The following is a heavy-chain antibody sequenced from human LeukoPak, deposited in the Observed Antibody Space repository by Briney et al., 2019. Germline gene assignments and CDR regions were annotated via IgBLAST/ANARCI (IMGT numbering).Heavy chain of an antibody. CDR1: GFIFRNSA. V-gene: IGHV3-23*01. D-gene: IGHD6-13*01. CDR2: INSGAYYT. CDR3: TKGGRQHLSDY. Sequence: QPGRSLRLSCTASGFIFRNSAMTWVRQAPGKGLEWVSSINSGAYYTYYADSVEGRFTISRDDSKDTLYLQMNSLRAEDTALYYCTKGGRQHLSDYWGQGTLVTVSS. J-gene: IGHJ4*02.